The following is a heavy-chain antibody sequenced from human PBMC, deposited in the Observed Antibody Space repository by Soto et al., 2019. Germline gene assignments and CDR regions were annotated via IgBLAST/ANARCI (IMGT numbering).Heavy chain of an antibody. Sequence: QVQLVQSGAEVKKPGSSVKVSCKASGGTFSSYAISWVRQAPGHGLEWMGGIIPTFGTANYAQKFQGRVTISADESTSTAYMELSSLRSADTAVYYCAREGGAGSYYTNWFDPWGQGTLVTVSS. D-gene: IGHD3-10*01. V-gene: IGHV1-69*01. J-gene: IGHJ5*02. CDR3: AREGGAGSYYTNWFDP. CDR2: IIPTFGTA. CDR1: GGTFSSYA.